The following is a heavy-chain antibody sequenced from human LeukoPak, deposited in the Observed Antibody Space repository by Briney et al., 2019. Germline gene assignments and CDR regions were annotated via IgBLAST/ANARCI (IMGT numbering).Heavy chain of an antibody. CDR3: ARGGFYCGGDCYVDY. J-gene: IGHJ4*02. D-gene: IGHD2-21*02. Sequence: PPETLSLTCAVYGGSFSPYYWSWIRQPPGKGREWMGEINHSGSTNYNPSIKSRVTIPVHTSKNQFSLRLSSVTAADTAVYYCARGGFYCGGDCYVDYWGQGTLVTVSS. CDR1: GGSFSPYY. V-gene: IGHV4-34*01. CDR2: INHSGST.